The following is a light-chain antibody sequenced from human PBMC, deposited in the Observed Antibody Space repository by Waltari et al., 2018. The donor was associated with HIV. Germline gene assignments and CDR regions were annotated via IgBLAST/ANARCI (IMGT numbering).Light chain of an antibody. Sequence: DVVVTQSPDSLALSVGERATVNCKSSRSLLYSRNNKDYLAWYLQKPGQPPKLLIYLGSTRQSGVPDRFNGSGSGTDFALTISRLQAEDAAVYYCQQYHRVPYTFGQGTKLEI. V-gene: IGKV4-1*01. CDR3: QQYHRVPYT. J-gene: IGKJ2*01. CDR1: RSLLYSRNNKDY. CDR2: LGS.